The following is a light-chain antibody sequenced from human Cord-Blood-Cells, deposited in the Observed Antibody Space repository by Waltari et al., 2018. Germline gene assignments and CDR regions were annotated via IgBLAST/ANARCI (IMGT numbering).Light chain of an antibody. J-gene: IGKJ2*01. V-gene: IGKV1-39*01. Sequence: DIQMTQSPSSLSASVGDRVTITCRASQSISSYLNWYQQKPGKAPKLLIYAASSLQSGVPSRFSGSGSGTDFTLTISSLQPEDFATYYCQQSYSLMYTFGQGTKLEFK. CDR3: QQSYSLMYT. CDR1: QSISSY. CDR2: AAS.